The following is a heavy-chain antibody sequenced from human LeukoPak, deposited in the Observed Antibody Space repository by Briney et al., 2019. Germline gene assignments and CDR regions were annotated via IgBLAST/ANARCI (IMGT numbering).Heavy chain of an antibody. D-gene: IGHD6-19*01. CDR1: GFTFSTYA. V-gene: IGHV3-64D*09. CDR3: VKDSKSSGWYVPLNFDY. J-gene: IGHJ4*02. Sequence: WGSLRLSCSASGFTFSTYAMHWVRQAPGKGLEYVSSVSSNVYSTHYADSVKGRFAISRDNSKNTLYLQMSSLRTEDTAVYYCVKDSKSSGWYVPLNFDYWCQGTLVTVSS. CDR2: VSSNVYST.